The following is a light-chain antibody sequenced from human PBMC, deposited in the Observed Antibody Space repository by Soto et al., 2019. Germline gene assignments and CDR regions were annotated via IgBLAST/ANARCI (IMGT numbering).Light chain of an antibody. V-gene: IGLV2-14*01. Sequence: QSALTQPASVSGSPGQSITISCTGTNSDVGGYNYVSWYQQHPGKAPKLMIYDVSNRPSGVSNRFSGSKSGNTASLTISGLQAEDEADYYCSSYTSGSTLYVVFGGGTKVTVL. J-gene: IGLJ2*01. CDR1: NSDVGGYNY. CDR3: SSYTSGSTLYVV. CDR2: DVS.